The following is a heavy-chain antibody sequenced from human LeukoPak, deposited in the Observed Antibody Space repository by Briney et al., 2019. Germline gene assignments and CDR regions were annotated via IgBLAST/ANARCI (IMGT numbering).Heavy chain of an antibody. CDR1: GYTFTDYY. Sequence: ASVKVSCKASGYTFTDYYMHWVRQAPGQGFEWMGWINPNDGDTNYAQKFQGRVTMTRDTSISTAHMEVSRLRSDDTAVYYCARANFLYCSSSTCLFDYWGQGTLDTVSS. CDR2: INPNDGDT. V-gene: IGHV1-2*02. D-gene: IGHD2-2*01. J-gene: IGHJ4*02. CDR3: ARANFLYCSSSTCLFDY.